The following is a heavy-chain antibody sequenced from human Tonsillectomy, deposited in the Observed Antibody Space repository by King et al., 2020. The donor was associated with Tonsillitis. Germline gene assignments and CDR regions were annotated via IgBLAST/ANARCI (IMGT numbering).Heavy chain of an antibody. Sequence: QLVQSGAEVKMPGASVKVSCKASGYTFTNYDIHWVRQATGQGLEWMGWMNPSSGNSGYSQQFQGRVTMTRDASRGTAYMELSSLRSEDTAVYYCAREMGTIFGVVIGPGYWGQGTLVTVSS. J-gene: IGHJ4*02. V-gene: IGHV1-8*01. CDR1: GYTFTNYD. CDR3: AREMGTIFGVVIGPGY. D-gene: IGHD3-3*01. CDR2: MNPSSGNS.